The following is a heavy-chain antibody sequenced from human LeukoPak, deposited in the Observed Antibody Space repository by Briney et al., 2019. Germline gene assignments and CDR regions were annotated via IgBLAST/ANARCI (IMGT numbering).Heavy chain of an antibody. CDR3: ARDGDYFDY. J-gene: IGHJ4*02. V-gene: IGHV4-61*01. CDR2: IYYSGST. D-gene: IGHD3-3*01. Sequence: SETLSLTCTVSGGSVSSGSYYWSWIRQPPGKGLEWIGYIYYSGSTNYNPPLKSRVTISVDTSKNQFSLKLSSVTAADTAVYYCARDGDYFDYWGQGTLVTVSS. CDR1: GGSVSSGSYY.